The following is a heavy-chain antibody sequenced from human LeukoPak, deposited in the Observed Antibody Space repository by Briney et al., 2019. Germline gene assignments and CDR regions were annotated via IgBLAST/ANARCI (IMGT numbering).Heavy chain of an antibody. V-gene: IGHV3-30*02. CDR2: IRSDGSNK. Sequence: GGSLRLSCAGSGFSFSSYGMHWVRQAPGKGLEWMAFIRSDGSNKYYADSVKGRFTISRDNSKNTLYLQMNRLRAEDTAVYYCARRAGAYSHPYDYWGQGTLVTVSS. D-gene: IGHD4/OR15-4a*01. CDR3: ARRAGAYSHPYDY. CDR1: GFSFSSYG. J-gene: IGHJ4*02.